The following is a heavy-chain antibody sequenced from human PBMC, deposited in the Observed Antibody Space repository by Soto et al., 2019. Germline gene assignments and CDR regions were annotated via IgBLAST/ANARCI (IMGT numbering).Heavy chain of an antibody. J-gene: IGHJ3*02. CDR2: ISGSGGST. CDR3: AKDLQQNYYDSPDAFDI. Sequence: GGSLRRSCAAAGFTFNSYAMSWVRQAPGKGLEWVSAISGSGGSTYYADSVKGRFTISRDNSKNMLYLQMNSLRAEDTAVYYCAKDLQQNYYDSPDAFDIWGQGTMVTVSS. D-gene: IGHD3-22*01. CDR1: GFTFNSYA. V-gene: IGHV3-23*01.